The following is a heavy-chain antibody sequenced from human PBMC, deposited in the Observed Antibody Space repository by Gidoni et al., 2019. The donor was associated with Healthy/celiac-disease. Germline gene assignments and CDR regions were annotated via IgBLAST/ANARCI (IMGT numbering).Heavy chain of an antibody. Sequence: QLQLQESGPGLVKPSETLSLPCTVSGGSISSSSYYWGWIRQPPGKGLEWSGSSYYSGSTYYNPSLKSRVTISVDTSKNQFSLKLSSVTAADTAVYYCARGIAAAGWGQGTLVTVSS. CDR2: SYYSGST. J-gene: IGHJ4*02. D-gene: IGHD6-13*01. V-gene: IGHV4-39*01. CDR3: ARGIAAAG. CDR1: GGSISSSSYY.